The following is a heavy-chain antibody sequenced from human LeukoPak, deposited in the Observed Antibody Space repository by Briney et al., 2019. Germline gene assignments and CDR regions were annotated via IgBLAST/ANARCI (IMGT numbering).Heavy chain of an antibody. Sequence: PSETLSLTCTVSGGSISSSSYYWGWIRQPPGKGLEWIGSIYYSGSTYYNPSLKSRVTISVDTSKDQFSLKLSSVTAADTAVYYCARRPKLGIPYEETNWFDPWGQGTLVTVSS. CDR2: IYYSGST. CDR3: ARRPKLGIPYEETNWFDP. D-gene: IGHD7-27*01. J-gene: IGHJ5*02. CDR1: GGSISSSSYY. V-gene: IGHV4-39*01.